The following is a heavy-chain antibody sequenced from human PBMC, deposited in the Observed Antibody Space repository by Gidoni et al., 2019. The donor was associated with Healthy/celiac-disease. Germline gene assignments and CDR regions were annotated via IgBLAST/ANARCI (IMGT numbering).Heavy chain of an antibody. V-gene: IGHV3-7*03. D-gene: IGHD2-21*02. CDR2: IKQDGSEK. CDR1: GFTFSSYW. Sequence: EVQLVESGGGLVQTGGSLRLSCAASGFTFSSYWMSWVRQAPGKGLEWVANIKQDGSEKYYVDSVKGRFTISRDNAKNSLYLQINSLRAEDTAVYYCARDHGGGNSWFDPWGQGTLVTVSS. J-gene: IGHJ5*02. CDR3: ARDHGGGNSWFDP.